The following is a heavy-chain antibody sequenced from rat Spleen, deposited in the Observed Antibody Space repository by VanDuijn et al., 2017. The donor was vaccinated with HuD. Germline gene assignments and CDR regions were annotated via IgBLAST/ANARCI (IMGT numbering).Heavy chain of an antibody. J-gene: IGHJ3*01. CDR2: INKDSSII. Sequence: VRLVESGGGLAQPGRSLKLSCAASGFNFNDHWMGWVRQAPGKGLEWIGEINKDSSIINYTPSLKDKFTISRDNAQNTLYLQMTKLGSEDTAIYYCASRGEGEDNWFAYWGQGTLVTVSS. V-gene: IGHV4-2*01. CDR3: ASRGEGEDNWFAY. CDR1: GFNFNDHW. D-gene: IGHD1-11*01.